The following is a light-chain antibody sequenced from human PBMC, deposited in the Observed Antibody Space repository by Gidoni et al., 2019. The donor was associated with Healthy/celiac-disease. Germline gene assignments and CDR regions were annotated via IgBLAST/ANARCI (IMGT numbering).Light chain of an antibody. CDR2: GAS. Sequence: EIVMTQSPATLSVSSGERATLSCSASHRVISNLACYQQKPCQAPRLLIYGASTRATGITDRFSGSGSGTEFTLTISSLQSEYFAVYYCHQYNNWPPWTFGHXTKVEIK. J-gene: IGKJ1*01. CDR3: HQYNNWPPWT. CDR1: HRVISN. V-gene: IGKV3-15*01.